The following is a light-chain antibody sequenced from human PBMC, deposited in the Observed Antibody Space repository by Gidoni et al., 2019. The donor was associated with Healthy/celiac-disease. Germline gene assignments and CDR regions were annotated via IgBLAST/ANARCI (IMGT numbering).Light chain of an antibody. V-gene: IGKV1-9*01. J-gene: IGKJ2*01. CDR3: KQLNSYPYT. CDR1: QGISSY. Sequence: DIQLTQSPSFLSASVGDRVTITCRASQGISSYVAWYQQKPGKSPKLLIYAASTLQSGVPSRCSGSGAGTELTRTISSLQTEDFATYYCKQLNSYPYTFGQGTKLEIK. CDR2: AAS.